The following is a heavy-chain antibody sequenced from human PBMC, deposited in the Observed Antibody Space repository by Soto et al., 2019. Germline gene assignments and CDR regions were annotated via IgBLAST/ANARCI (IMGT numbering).Heavy chain of an antibody. J-gene: IGHJ5*02. Sequence: QVQLVQSGPEMKKPGASVKVSCKGSGFIFTNYGFNWVRQAPGQGLEWVGWVSAANGYTRSAQKFQDGLIMTADSSTNTAYMELRGLGPDDTALYYCAKGRSIAVPEGSWGQGTLVTVSS. D-gene: IGHD6-19*01. CDR1: GFIFTNYG. CDR3: AKGRSIAVPEGS. CDR2: VSAANGYT. V-gene: IGHV1-18*01.